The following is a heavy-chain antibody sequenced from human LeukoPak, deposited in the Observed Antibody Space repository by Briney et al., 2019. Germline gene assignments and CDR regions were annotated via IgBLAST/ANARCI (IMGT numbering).Heavy chain of an antibody. CDR1: GGSISSGGYS. CDR3: ARVSGPFGGVVDY. D-gene: IGHD3-16*01. J-gene: IGHJ4*02. V-gene: IGHV4-30-2*01. Sequence: SETLSLTCAVSGGSISSGGYSWSWIRQPPGKGLEWIGYIYHSGSTYYNPSLKSRVTISVDRSKNQFSLKLSSVTAADTAVYYCARVSGPFGGVVDYWGQGTLVTVSS. CDR2: IYHSGST.